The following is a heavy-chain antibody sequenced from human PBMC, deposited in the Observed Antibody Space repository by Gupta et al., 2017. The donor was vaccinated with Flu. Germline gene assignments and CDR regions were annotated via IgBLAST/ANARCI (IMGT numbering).Heavy chain of an antibody. V-gene: IGHV3-33*01. D-gene: IGHD1-26*01. CDR3: ARRSGSYYYYMDV. J-gene: IGHJ6*03. Sequence: QVQLVESGGGVVQPGRSLRLSCAASGFTFSYYGMHWVRQAPGKGLEWVAVIWHDGNTKYYVDSVKGRFTISRDNSKNTLYLQMNSLRAEDTAVYYCARRSGSYYYYMDVWGKGTTVTVSS. CDR2: IWHDGNTK. CDR1: GFTFSYYG.